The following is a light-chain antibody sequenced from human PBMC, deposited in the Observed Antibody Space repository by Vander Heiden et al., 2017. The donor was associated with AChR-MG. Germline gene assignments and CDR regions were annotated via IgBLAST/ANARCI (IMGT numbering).Light chain of an antibody. CDR2: NNN. CDR3: AAWDDSLNGLWV. CDR1: TSNIGSNT. J-gene: IGLJ3*02. Sequence: QSVLTQPPSASGTPGQRVTISCSGSTSNIGSNTINWYQQLPGAAPKLLIFNNNERPSGVPDRFSGSKSGTSASLAISGLQPEDEADYYCAAWDDSLNGLWVFGGGTKLTVV. V-gene: IGLV1-44*01.